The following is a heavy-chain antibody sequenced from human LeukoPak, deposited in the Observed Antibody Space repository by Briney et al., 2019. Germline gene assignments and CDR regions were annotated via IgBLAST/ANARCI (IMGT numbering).Heavy chain of an antibody. D-gene: IGHD3-22*01. V-gene: IGHV4-59*08. Sequence: SETLSLTCTVSGGSISSYYWSWIRQPPGKGLEWIGYIYYSGSTNYNPSLKGRVTISVDTSNNQFSLKLSSVTAADTAVYYCARHDSSSYYSYGPNYFDYWGQGTLVTVSS. CDR1: GGSISSYY. CDR3: ARHDSSSYYSYGPNYFDY. CDR2: IYYSGST. J-gene: IGHJ4*02.